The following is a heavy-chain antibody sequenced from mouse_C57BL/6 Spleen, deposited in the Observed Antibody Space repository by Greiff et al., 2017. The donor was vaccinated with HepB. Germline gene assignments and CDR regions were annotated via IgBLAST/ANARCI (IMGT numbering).Heavy chain of an antibody. CDR2: INPSNGGT. D-gene: IGHD2-3*01. CDR3: AREGYDGYYVNYFDY. Sequence: QVQLQQPGPELVKPGASVKLSCKASGYTFTSYWMHWVKQRPGQGLEWIGNINPSNGGTNYNEKFKSKATLTVDKSSSTAYMQLSSLTSEDSAVYYCAREGYDGYYVNYFDYWGQGTTLTVSS. V-gene: IGHV1-53*01. CDR1: GYTFTSYW. J-gene: IGHJ2*01.